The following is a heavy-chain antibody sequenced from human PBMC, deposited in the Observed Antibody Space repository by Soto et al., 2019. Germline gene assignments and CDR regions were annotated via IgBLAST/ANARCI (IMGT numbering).Heavy chain of an antibody. CDR2: INSEGSIT. CDR1: GFTFSSYW. V-gene: IGHV3-74*03. CDR3: VREGGLLRFLEWLPAYAMDV. Sequence: GGSLRLSCAASGFTFSSYWMHWVRQVPGKGLVWVSRINSEGSITTYADSVKGRCTISRDNAENMLYLQMNSLRGEDTAVYYCVREGGLLRFLEWLPAYAMDVWGQGTTVTVSS. J-gene: IGHJ6*02. D-gene: IGHD3-3*01.